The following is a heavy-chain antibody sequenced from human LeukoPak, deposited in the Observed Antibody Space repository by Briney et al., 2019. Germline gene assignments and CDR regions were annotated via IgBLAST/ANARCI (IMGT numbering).Heavy chain of an antibody. CDR2: IKQDGSEK. Sequence: GGSLRLSCAASGFSVSTSYVTWVRQAPGKGLEWVANIKQDGSEKYYVDSVKGRFTISRDNAKNSLYLQMNSLRAEDTAVYYCARVSVMDDHFDYWGQGTLVTVSS. V-gene: IGHV3-7*01. J-gene: IGHJ4*02. D-gene: IGHD2-2*03. CDR3: ARVSVMDDHFDY. CDR1: GFSVSTSY.